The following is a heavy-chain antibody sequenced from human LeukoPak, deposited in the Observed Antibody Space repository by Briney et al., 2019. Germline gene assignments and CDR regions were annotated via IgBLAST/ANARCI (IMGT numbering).Heavy chain of an antibody. CDR1: GFAVSSNY. CDR2: VYSGGST. Sequence: PGGSLRLSCAASGFAVSSNYMTWVRQAPGKGLEWVSVVYSGGSTEYADSVKGRFTISRDNSKNTLYLQMNSLRAEDTAVYYCARTSSAVNTKGLGSWGQGTLVTVSS. J-gene: IGHJ4*02. V-gene: IGHV3-53*01. CDR3: ARTSSAVNTKGLGS. D-gene: IGHD6-13*01.